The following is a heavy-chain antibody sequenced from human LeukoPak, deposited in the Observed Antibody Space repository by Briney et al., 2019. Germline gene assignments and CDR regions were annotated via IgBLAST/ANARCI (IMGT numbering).Heavy chain of an antibody. CDR3: ARLGSGFGSSSFFFDY. V-gene: IGHV3-21*01. CDR1: GFTFSSYS. J-gene: IGHJ4*02. Sequence: PGGSLRLSCAASGFTFSSYSMNWVRQAPGKGLEWVSSISSSSSYIYYADSVKGRFTISRDNAKNSLYLQMNSQRAEDTAVYYCARLGSGFGSSSFFFDYWGQGTLVTVSS. CDR2: ISSSSSYI. D-gene: IGHD2-15*01.